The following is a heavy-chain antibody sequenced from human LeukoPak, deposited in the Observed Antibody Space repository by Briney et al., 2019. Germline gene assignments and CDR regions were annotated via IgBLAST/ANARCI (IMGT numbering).Heavy chain of an antibody. Sequence: GGSLRLSCAASGFTFSRFNMNWLRQAPGKGLEWLSYISTTGTIYCAESVKGRFSISRDNAKNSLYLQMNSLRPEDTAVYYCARDSLVFGVVTTFDYWGQGTLVTVSS. CDR1: GFTFSRFN. D-gene: IGHD3-3*01. J-gene: IGHJ4*02. CDR3: ARDSLVFGVVTTFDY. CDR2: ISTTGTI. V-gene: IGHV3-48*01.